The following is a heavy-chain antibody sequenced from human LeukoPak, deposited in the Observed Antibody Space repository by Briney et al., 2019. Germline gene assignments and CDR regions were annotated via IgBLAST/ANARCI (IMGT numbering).Heavy chain of an antibody. CDR3: ARAFRGIFGVFEAFDI. Sequence: SETLSLTCAVSGSISSSIHYWAWIRQPPGKGLEWIGSMYYSGSTYYNPSIKSRVTISEDTSKNQFSLKLSSVTAADTAVYYCARAFRGIFGVFEAFDIWGQGTMVTVSS. D-gene: IGHD3-3*01. V-gene: IGHV4-39*07. CDR1: GSISSSIHY. CDR2: MYYSGST. J-gene: IGHJ3*02.